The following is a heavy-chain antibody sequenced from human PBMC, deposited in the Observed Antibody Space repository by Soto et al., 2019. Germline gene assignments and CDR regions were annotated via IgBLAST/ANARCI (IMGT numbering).Heavy chain of an antibody. CDR2: IYHRGST. CDR3: GRGNVVSSDY. J-gene: IGHJ4*02. V-gene: IGHV4-30-2*01. Sequence: PSETLSLTCAVSGGSISRGGYSWSWIRQPPGKGLEWIGYIYHRGSTYYNPSLKSRVTISVDRSQNQFSLKLSSVTAADTAVYYCGRGNVVSSDYWGQGTLVTVPS. D-gene: IGHD2-21*01. CDR1: GGSISRGGYS.